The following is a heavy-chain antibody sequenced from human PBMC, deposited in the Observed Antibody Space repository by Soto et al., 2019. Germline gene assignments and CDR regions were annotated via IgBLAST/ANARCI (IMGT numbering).Heavy chain of an antibody. Sequence: ELQLVDSGGALVQPGESLRLSCAASGFTFSDYFMTWVRQAPGKGLEWVATIKQDGNERYYVDSVKGRFTISRDNAKNSLYLKMNGLRAEDPAVYYCAVGHRLGCWGQGTLVTVSS. V-gene: IGHV3-7*01. CDR3: AVGHRLGC. J-gene: IGHJ4*02. D-gene: IGHD3-10*01. CDR1: GFTFSDYF. CDR2: IKQDGNER.